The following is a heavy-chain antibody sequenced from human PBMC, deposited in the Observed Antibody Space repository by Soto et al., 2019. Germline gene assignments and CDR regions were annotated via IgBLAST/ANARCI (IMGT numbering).Heavy chain of an antibody. CDR3: AREAYGDNAFDF. CDR1: GGSISGYY. V-gene: IGHV4-59*01. D-gene: IGHD4-17*01. CDR2: IYYSGAT. J-gene: IGHJ5*01. Sequence: SETLSLTCTVSGGSISGYYWSWIRQPPGKGLEWIGYIYYSGATNYNPSLKGRVTLSVDTSKNQFSLKVSSVTAADTAVYFCAREAYGDNAFDFCGHGSLVTVPS.